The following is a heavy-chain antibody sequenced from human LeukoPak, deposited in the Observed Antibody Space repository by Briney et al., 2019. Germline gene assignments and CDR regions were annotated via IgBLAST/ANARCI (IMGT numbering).Heavy chain of an antibody. CDR3: ARASSYVAAARYDPAWFGP. CDR1: GGSFSGYY. V-gene: IGHV4-34*01. J-gene: IGHJ5*02. CDR2: INHSGST. D-gene: IGHD4/OR15-4a*01. Sequence: SETLSLTCAVYGGSFSGYYWSWIRQPPGKGLEWIGEINHSGSTNYNPSLKSRVTISVDTSKNEFSLKLTSVTAADTAVYYCARASSYVAAARYDPAWFGPWGQGTPVTVSS.